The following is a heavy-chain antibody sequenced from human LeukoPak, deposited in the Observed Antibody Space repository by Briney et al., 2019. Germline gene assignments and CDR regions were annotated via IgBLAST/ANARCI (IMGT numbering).Heavy chain of an antibody. CDR2: MHHSGST. D-gene: IGHD5-12*01. CDR1: GYSIRSGSY. Sequence: SETLSLACTVSGYSIRSGSYWGWMRQPPGKGLEWIGSMHHSGSTYYNPSFKSRVTISVDTSKNQLSLKLSSVTAADTAVYYCARASWLPQSRNYYYMDVWGKGTTVTISS. CDR3: ARASWLPQSRNYYYMDV. V-gene: IGHV4-38-2*02. J-gene: IGHJ6*03.